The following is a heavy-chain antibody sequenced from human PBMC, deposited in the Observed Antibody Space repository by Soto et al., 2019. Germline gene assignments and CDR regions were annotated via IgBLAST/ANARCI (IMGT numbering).Heavy chain of an antibody. Sequence: GESLKISCKGSGYSFTSYWISWVRQMPGKGLEWMGRIDPSDSYTNYSPSFQGHVTISADKSISTAYLQWSSLKASDTAMYYCARHGRAAAGPDAFDIWGQGTMVTVSS. J-gene: IGHJ3*02. V-gene: IGHV5-10-1*01. CDR1: GYSFTSYW. CDR2: IDPSDSYT. D-gene: IGHD6-13*01. CDR3: ARHGRAAAGPDAFDI.